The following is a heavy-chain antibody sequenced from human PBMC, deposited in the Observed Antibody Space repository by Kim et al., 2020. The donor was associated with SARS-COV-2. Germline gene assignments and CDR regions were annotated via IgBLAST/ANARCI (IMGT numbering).Heavy chain of an antibody. CDR3: ARDGNTAMVVFYYYYGMDV. Sequence: GRFTISRDNSKNTLYLQMNSLRAEDTAVYYCARDGNTAMVVFYYYYGMDVWGQGTTVTVSS. V-gene: IGHV3-30*07. D-gene: IGHD5-18*01. J-gene: IGHJ6*02.